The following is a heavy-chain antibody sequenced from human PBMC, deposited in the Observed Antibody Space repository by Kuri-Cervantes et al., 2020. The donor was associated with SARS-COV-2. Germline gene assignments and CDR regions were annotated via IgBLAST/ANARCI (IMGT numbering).Heavy chain of an antibody. CDR1: GGSISRHY. CDR3: ARQRYSGSYY. J-gene: IGHJ4*02. CDR2: IYHSGST. Sequence: GSLRLSCTVSGGSISRHYWSWIRQPPGKGLEWIGSIYHSGSTYYIPSLKSRVTISVDTSKNQFSLKLSSVTAADTAVYYCARQRYSGSYYWGQGTLVTVSS. D-gene: IGHD1-26*01. V-gene: IGHV4-59*05.